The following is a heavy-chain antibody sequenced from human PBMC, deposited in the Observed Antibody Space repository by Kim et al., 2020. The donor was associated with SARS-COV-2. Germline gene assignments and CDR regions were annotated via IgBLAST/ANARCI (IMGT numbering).Heavy chain of an antibody. J-gene: IGHJ3*02. CDR3: ARVESPDAFDI. V-gene: IGHV4-59*01. CDR2: T. D-gene: IGHD1-1*01. Sequence: TNYNPSLKSRVTISVDTSKNQFSLKLSSVTAADTAVYYCARVESPDAFDIWGQGTMVTVSS.